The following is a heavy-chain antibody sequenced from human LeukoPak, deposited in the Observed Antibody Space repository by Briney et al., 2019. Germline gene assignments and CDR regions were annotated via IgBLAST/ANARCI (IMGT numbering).Heavy chain of an antibody. CDR1: GYTFTSYG. D-gene: IGHD2-2*01. J-gene: IGHJ5*02. CDR3: ARLLGYCSSTSCPNWFDP. Sequence: GASVKVSCKASGYTFTSYGISWVRQAPGQGLEWMGWISAYNGNTNYAQKLQGRVTMTTDTSTSTAYMELRSLRSDDTAVYYCARLLGYCSSTSCPNWFDPWGQGTLVTVSS. V-gene: IGHV1-18*01. CDR2: ISAYNGNT.